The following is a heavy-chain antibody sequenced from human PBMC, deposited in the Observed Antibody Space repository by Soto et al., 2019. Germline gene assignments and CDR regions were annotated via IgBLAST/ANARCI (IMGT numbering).Heavy chain of an antibody. CDR1: GGSLTGYY. Sequence: QVQLQQWGAGLLKPSETLSLTCAVNGGSLTGYYWSWIRQPPGKGLEWIGEIKDGGRTNYSPSLRGRATISSDTSNNQFSLKLNSVTAADTAVYYCARGQEGIVATHWDQGALVTVSS. V-gene: IGHV4-34*01. D-gene: IGHD5-12*01. CDR2: IKDGGRT. J-gene: IGHJ4*02. CDR3: ARGQEGIVATH.